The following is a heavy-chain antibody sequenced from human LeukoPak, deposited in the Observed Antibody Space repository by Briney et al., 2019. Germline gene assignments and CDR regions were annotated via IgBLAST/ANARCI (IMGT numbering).Heavy chain of an antibody. CDR2: INPNSGGT. CDR1: GYTFTGYY. J-gene: IGHJ4*02. Sequence: ASVKVSCKASGYTFTGYYMHWVRQAPGQGLEWMGWINPNSGGTNYAQKFQGRVTMTRDTSISTAYMELSRLRSDDTAVYYCARDDNYYDSSEGDYWGQDTLVPVSS. D-gene: IGHD3-22*01. CDR3: ARDDNYYDSSEGDY. V-gene: IGHV1-2*02.